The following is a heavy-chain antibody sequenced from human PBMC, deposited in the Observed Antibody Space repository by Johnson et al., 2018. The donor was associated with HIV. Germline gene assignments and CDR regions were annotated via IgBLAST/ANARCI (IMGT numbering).Heavy chain of an antibody. Sequence: TISRDNAKNSLYLQMNSLRAEDTAVYYCARDRHCGGDCYTDDAFDIWGQGTMVTVSS. CDR3: ARDRHCGGDCYTDDAFDI. D-gene: IGHD2-21*02. J-gene: IGHJ3*02. V-gene: IGHV3-11*04.